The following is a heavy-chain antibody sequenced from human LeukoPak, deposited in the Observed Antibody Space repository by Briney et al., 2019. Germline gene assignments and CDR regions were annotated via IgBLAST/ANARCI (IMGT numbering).Heavy chain of an antibody. Sequence: GASVTVSCQASRGIFLSYAISGVRQAPGQGREWMGGMIPIFGTANYAQKFKGRVTITADESTSTAYMELSSLRSEDTAVYYCARDTANTAMVNYYYYGMDVWGQGTTVTVSS. CDR3: ARDTANTAMVNYYYYGMDV. J-gene: IGHJ6*02. CDR2: MIPIFGTA. V-gene: IGHV1-69*13. D-gene: IGHD5-18*01. CDR1: RGIFLSYA.